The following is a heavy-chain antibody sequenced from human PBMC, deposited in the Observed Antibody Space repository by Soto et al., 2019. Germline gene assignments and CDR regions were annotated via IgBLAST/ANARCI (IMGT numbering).Heavy chain of an antibody. CDR3: AREAYCGGDCYSYGYYYYGMDV. D-gene: IGHD2-21*02. CDR1: GFTVSSNY. Sequence: GGSLRLSCAASGFTVSSNYMSWVRQAPGKGLEWVSVIYSGGSTYYADSVKGRFTISRDNSKNTLYLQMNSLRAEDTAVYYCAREAYCGGDCYSYGYYYYGMDVWGQGTTVTVSS. CDR2: IYSGGST. J-gene: IGHJ6*02. V-gene: IGHV3-53*01.